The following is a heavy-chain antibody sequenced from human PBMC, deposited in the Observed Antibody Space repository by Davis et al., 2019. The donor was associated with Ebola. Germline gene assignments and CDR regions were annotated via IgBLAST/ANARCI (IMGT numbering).Heavy chain of an antibody. V-gene: IGHV3-9*01. CDR3: AKDQILGSSGWWGGFDY. CDR2: ISWNSGSI. D-gene: IGHD6-19*01. J-gene: IGHJ4*02. Sequence: SLKISCAASGFTFDDYAMHWVRQAPGKGLEWVSGISWNSGSIGYADSVKGRFTISRDNAKNSLYLQMNSLRAEDTALYYCAKDQILGSSGWWGGFDYWGQGTLVTVSS. CDR1: GFTFDDYA.